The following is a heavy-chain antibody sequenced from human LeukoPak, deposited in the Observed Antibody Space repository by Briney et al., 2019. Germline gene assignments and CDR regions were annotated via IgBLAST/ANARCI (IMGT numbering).Heavy chain of an antibody. J-gene: IGHJ4*02. CDR2: INHSGST. V-gene: IGHV4-34*01. CDR1: GGSFSGYY. D-gene: IGHD3-10*01. CDR3: ARAPGYYGSGSYLN. Sequence: SETLSLTCAVYGGSFSGYYWSWIRQPPGKGLEWIGEINHSGSTNYNPSLKSRVTISVDKSKNQFSLKLSSVTAADTAVYYCARAPGYYGSGSYLNWGQGTLVTVSS.